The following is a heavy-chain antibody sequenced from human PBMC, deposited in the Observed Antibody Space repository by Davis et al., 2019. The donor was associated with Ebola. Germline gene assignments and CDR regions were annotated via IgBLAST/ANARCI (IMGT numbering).Heavy chain of an antibody. Sequence: MPGGSLRLSCTVSGGSISSYYWSWIRQPPGKGLEWIGYIYYSGSTNYNPSLKSRVTISVDKSKNQFSLKLSSVTAADTAVYYCAGGEGYWGQGTLVTVSS. CDR3: AGGEGY. D-gene: IGHD7-27*01. CDR2: IYYSGST. J-gene: IGHJ4*02. V-gene: IGHV4-59*12. CDR1: GGSISSYY.